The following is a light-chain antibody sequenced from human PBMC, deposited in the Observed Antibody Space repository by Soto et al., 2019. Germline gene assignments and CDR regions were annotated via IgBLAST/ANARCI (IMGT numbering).Light chain of an antibody. J-gene: IGKJ4*01. CDR3: QQRSHWLT. Sequence: ELVWTQSTATLSFSPEERATLSCSATQSVSSYLAWYQQKPGQAPRLLIYDASNRATGIPARFRGSGSGTDFTLTISSLEPEDFAVYYCQQRSHWLTFGGGTKGEI. CDR2: DAS. CDR1: QSVSSY. V-gene: IGKV3-11*01.